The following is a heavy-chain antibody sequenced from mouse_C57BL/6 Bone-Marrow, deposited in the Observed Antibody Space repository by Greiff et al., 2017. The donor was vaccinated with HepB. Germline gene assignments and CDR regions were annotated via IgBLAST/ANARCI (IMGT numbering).Heavy chain of an antibody. CDR1: GYTFTSYW. J-gene: IGHJ4*01. V-gene: IGHV1-55*01. Sequence: QVQLQQPGAELVKPGASVKMSCKASGYTFTSYWITWVKQRPGQGLEWIGDIYPGSGSTNYNEKFKSKATLTVDTSSSTAYMQLSSLTSEDSAVYYCARSLLYYYGSSLPAMDYWGRGTSVTVSS. CDR3: ARSLLYYYGSSLPAMDY. CDR2: IYPGSGST. D-gene: IGHD1-1*01.